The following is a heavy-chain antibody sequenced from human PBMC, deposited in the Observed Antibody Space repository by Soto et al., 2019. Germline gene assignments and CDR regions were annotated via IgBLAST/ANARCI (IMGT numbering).Heavy chain of an antibody. J-gene: IGHJ5*02. V-gene: IGHV4-61*01. CDR1: GDSVTSRSYY. CDR2: IYYSGNI. Sequence: QVQLQESGPGLVKPSETLSLTCTVSGDSVTSRSYYWTWVRQPPGKGLEWIGYIYYSGNINYNPSLKSRFPISVDTSTNQFSLKLTSVTAADTAIYYCARGNIAASGTKFDPWGQGILVTVSS. CDR3: ARGNIAASGTKFDP. D-gene: IGHD6-13*01.